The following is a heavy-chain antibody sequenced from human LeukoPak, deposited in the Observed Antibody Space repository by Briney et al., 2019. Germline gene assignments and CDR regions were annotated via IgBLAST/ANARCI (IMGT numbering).Heavy chain of an antibody. J-gene: IGHJ4*02. CDR3: VQGTRRGAITMVRGVVGKSFYFDS. V-gene: IGHV3-11*04. CDR2: ISSSGDTI. Sequence: GGSLRLSCAASGFTFSDYYMNWIRQAPGKGLEWVSYISSSGDTIYHADSVKGRFTISRDNSKNTLYLQMNSLRAEDTAVYYCVQGTRRGAITMVRGVVGKSFYFDSWGQGTLVTVSS. D-gene: IGHD3-10*01. CDR1: GFTFSDYY.